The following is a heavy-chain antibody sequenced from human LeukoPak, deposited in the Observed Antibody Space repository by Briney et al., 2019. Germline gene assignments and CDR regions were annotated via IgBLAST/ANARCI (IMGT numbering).Heavy chain of an antibody. Sequence: PGGSLRLSCAASGFTFSSYGMHWVRQAPGKGLEWVAVLSYDGRNKYYADPLKGRFTISRDNSKNTLFLQMNSLRAEDTAVYYCAKDETRDAYNLGATDYWGQGTLVTVSS. V-gene: IGHV3-30*18. J-gene: IGHJ4*02. D-gene: IGHD5-24*01. CDR2: LSYDGRNK. CDR3: AKDETRDAYNLGATDY. CDR1: GFTFSSYG.